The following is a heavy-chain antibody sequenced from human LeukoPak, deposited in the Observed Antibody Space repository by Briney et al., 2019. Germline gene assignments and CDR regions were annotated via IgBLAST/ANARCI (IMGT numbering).Heavy chain of an antibody. V-gene: IGHV3-7*03. J-gene: IGHJ4*02. CDR3: ARAYADY. CDR2: IKRDGSEK. Sequence: GGSLRLSCAASGFTFSDYWMSWVRQAPGKGLKGLTNIKRDGSEKSYVDFVKGRFTISRDNVKNSLYLQMNSRRAEDTAVYYCARAYADYWGQGTLVTVSS. CDR1: GFTFSDYW.